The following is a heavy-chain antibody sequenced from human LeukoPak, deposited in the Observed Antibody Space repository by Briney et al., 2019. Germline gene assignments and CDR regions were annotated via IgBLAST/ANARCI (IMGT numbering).Heavy chain of an antibody. D-gene: IGHD3-22*01. V-gene: IGHV4-4*02. J-gene: IGHJ4*02. Sequence: SSETLSLTCAVSGGSISSSNWWSWVRQPPGKGLEWIGEIYHSGSTNYNPSLKSRVTISVDTSKTHFSLKLSSVTAADTAVYYCARGMYYYGSSGYYYFDYWGQGTLVTVSS. CDR3: ARGMYYYGSSGYYYFDY. CDR1: GGSISSSNW. CDR2: IYHSGST.